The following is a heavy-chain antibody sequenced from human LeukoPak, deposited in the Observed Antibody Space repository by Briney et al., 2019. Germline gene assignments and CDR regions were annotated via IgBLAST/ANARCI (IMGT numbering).Heavy chain of an antibody. V-gene: IGHV1-18*01. CDR2: IGGDKGPT. D-gene: IGHD2-21*02. Sequence: GASVKVSCKASGHPFANFAISWVRQARGQGLEWVGWIGGDKGPTYYAQKLQGRVTLTTDTSTSTAYMELTNLRSDDTAVYYCARGDIVVVTAAFDYWGQETLVTVSS. CDR1: GHPFANFA. CDR3: ARGDIVVVTAAFDY. J-gene: IGHJ4*02.